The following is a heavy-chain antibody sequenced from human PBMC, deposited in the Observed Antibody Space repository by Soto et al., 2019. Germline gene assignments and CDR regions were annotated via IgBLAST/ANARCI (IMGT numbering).Heavy chain of an antibody. CDR2: ISYDGSNK. D-gene: IGHD2-15*01. J-gene: IGHJ4*02. V-gene: IGHV3-30-3*01. CDR3: AREGYCSAGSCADFIH. CDR1: GFTFSSYA. Sequence: GGSLRLSCAASGFTFSSYAMHWVRQAPGKGLEWVAVISYDGSNKYYADSVKGRFTISRDNSKNTLYLQMNSLRAEDTAVYYCAREGYCSAGSCADFIHWGQGTLVTVSS.